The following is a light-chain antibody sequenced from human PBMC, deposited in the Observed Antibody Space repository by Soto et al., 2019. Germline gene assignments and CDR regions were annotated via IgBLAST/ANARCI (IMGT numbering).Light chain of an antibody. CDR3: ISSKTDDTFL. CDR1: SRDIGAANF. CDR2: EAT. Sequence: QSALTQPPSVSGSLVQSSTVSCTGTSRDIGAANFVSWYQHLPGRAPKVIIFEATNRPSEVSNRFSGSKSVTTASLTIAGPHSYHEAESFSISSKTDDTFLSGTGTKATAL. V-gene: IGLV2-14*01. J-gene: IGLJ1*01.